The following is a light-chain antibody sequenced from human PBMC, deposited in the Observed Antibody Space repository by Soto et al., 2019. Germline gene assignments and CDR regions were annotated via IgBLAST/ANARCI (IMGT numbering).Light chain of an antibody. CDR1: SSDIGGFDY. CDR3: NSYTSASTYV. V-gene: IGLV2-14*01. J-gene: IGLJ1*01. Sequence: QSALTQPASVSGSPGQSITISCTGTSSDIGGFDYVSWYQHLPGKAPKLIIYEVTNRPSGVSHRFSGSKSGYTASLTISGLQAEDEADYYCNSYTSASTYVFGTGTKVTVL. CDR2: EVT.